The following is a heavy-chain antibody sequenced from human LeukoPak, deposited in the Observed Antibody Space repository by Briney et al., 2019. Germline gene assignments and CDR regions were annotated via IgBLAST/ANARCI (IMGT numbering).Heavy chain of an antibody. CDR3: ASSPRGTEYFHH. J-gene: IGHJ1*01. D-gene: IGHD3-10*01. CDR1: GDSVSSYY. CDR2: VFYSGSA. Sequence: SETLSLTCTVSGDSVSSYYWSWIRQSPGKGLEWVGYVFYSGSANYNSSLRGRVSIPIDTSKNQLSLKLSSVTAADTDVYYCASSPRGTEYFHHWGQGTLVTVSS. V-gene: IGHV4-59*08.